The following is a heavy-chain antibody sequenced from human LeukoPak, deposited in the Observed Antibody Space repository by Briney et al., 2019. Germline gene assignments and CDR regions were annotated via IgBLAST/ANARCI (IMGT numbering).Heavy chain of an antibody. CDR1: GFTFGGYY. J-gene: IGHJ4*02. V-gene: IGHV3-11*01. CDR3: VRPSNPPY. CDR2: ISSSSGSNK. Sequence: KTGGSLRLSCAASGFTFGGYYMSWIRQAPGKGLEWISYISSSSGSNKYYSQSAKGRFTISRDNDKNSLFLQMNSLTAEDTAVYYCVRPSNPPYWGQGALVIVSS.